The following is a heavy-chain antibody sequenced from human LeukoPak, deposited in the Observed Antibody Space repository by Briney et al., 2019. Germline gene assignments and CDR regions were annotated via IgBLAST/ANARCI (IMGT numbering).Heavy chain of an antibody. D-gene: IGHD6-13*01. CDR3: AKDWGQYSSSWVDY. J-gene: IGHJ4*02. CDR2: ISGSGGST. CDR1: GFTFSSYA. Sequence: PGGSLRLSCAASGFTFSSYAMSWVRQAPGKGLEWVSAISGSGGSTYYADSVKGRFTISRDNSKNTLYLQMNSLRAEDTAVYYCAKDWGQYSSSWVDYWGQGTLVTVSS. V-gene: IGHV3-23*01.